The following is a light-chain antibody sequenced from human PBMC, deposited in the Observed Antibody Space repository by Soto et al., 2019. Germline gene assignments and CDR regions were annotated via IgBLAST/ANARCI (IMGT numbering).Light chain of an antibody. Sequence: QSALTQPASVSGSPEQSITISCTGSSANIGSYNYVAWYQQHPGQAPKLIIYDVTNRPSWVSDRFSGSKSDNTASLTISGLQAEVEAHYYCSSYTPARSLGVIFGGGTQLTVL. CDR3: SSYTPARSLGVI. V-gene: IGLV2-14*03. J-gene: IGLJ2*01. CDR1: SANIGSYNY. CDR2: DVT.